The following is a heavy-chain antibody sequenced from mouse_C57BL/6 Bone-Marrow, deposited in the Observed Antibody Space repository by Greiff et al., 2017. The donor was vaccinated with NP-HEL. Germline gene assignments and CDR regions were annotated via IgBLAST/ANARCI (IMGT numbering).Heavy chain of an antibody. CDR3: TRGGASYYGSYFYAMDY. CDR2: ISSGGDYI. CDR1: GFTFSSYA. Sequence: DVQLVESGEGLVKPGGSLKLSCAASGFTFSSYAMSWVRQTPEKRLEWVAYISSGGDYIYYADTVKGRFTISRDNARNTLYLQMSSLKSEDTAMYYCTRGGASYYGSYFYAMDYWGQGTSVTVSS. J-gene: IGHJ4*01. D-gene: IGHD1-1*01. V-gene: IGHV5-9-1*02.